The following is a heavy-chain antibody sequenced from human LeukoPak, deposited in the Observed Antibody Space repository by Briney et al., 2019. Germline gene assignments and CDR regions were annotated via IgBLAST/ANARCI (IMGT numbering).Heavy chain of an antibody. CDR2: IIPIFGTA. D-gene: IGHD5-18*01. V-gene: IGHV1-69*13. J-gene: IGHJ4*02. CDR1: GGTFSSYA. CDR3: ARGDTAMVIDY. Sequence: EASVKVSCKASGGTFSSYAISWVRQAPGQGLEWMGGIIPIFGTANYAQKFQGRVTITADESTSTAYMELSSLRSEDTAVYYCARGDTAMVIDYWGQGTLVTVSS.